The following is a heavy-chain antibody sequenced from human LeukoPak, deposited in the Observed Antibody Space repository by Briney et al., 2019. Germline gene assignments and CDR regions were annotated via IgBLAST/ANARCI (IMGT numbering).Heavy chain of an antibody. CDR3: ARDQGSLYYFDY. V-gene: IGHV3-48*02. CDR2: ISSGSSTI. Sequence: GGSLRLSCAASGFTFSTYSMNWVRQAPGRGLEWVSYISSGSSTIFYADSVKGRFTISRDNAQNSLHLQMNSLRDEDTAVYYCARDQGSLYYFDYWGQGTLVTVSS. CDR1: GFTFSTYS. J-gene: IGHJ4*02. D-gene: IGHD1-26*01.